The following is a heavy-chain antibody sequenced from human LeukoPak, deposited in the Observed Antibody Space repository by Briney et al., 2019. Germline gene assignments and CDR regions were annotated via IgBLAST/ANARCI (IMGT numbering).Heavy chain of an antibody. Sequence: PSETLSLTCTVSGGSISSYYWTWIRQPAGKGLEWIGRIYTSGSTNYNPSLESRVTMSVHTSKNQFSLKLSSVTAADTAVYYCARAKYYYDSSGGDYFDYWGQGTLVTVSS. CDR1: GGSISSYY. D-gene: IGHD3-22*01. J-gene: IGHJ4*02. CDR3: ARAKYYYDSSGGDYFDY. V-gene: IGHV4-4*07. CDR2: IYTSGST.